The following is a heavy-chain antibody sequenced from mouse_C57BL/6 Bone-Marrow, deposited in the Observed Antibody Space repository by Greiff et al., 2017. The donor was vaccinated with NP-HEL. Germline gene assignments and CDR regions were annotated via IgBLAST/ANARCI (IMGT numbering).Heavy chain of an antibody. CDR3: AREASYYSNTFAY. V-gene: IGHV1-81*01. D-gene: IGHD2-5*01. CDR2: IYPRSGNT. CDR1: GYTFTSYG. J-gene: IGHJ3*01. Sequence: QVQLKESGAELARPGASVKLSCKASGYTFTSYGISWVKQRTGQGLEWIGEIYPRSGNTYYNEKFQGKATLTADKSSSTAYMELRSLTSEDSAVYFCAREASYYSNTFAYWGQGTLVTVSA.